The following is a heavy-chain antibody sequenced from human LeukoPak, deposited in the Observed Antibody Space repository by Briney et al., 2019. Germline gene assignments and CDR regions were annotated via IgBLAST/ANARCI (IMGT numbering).Heavy chain of an antibody. CDR1: GFTFSSYS. CDR2: ISSGGSTI. CDR3: ARGKGLQYFDY. V-gene: IGHV3-48*01. J-gene: IGHJ4*02. Sequence: GGSLRLSCAASGFTFSSYSMRWVRQAPGKGVEWVSYISSGGSTIYYADSVKGRLTISRENAKNSLYLQMNRLRAEDTAVYYCARGKGLQYFDYWGQGTLVTVSS. D-gene: IGHD2-21*01.